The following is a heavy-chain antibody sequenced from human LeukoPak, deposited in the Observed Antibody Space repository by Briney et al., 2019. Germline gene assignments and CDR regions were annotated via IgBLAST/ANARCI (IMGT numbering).Heavy chain of an antibody. J-gene: IGHJ3*02. CDR2: MNPNSGNT. Sequence: ASVKVSCKASGYTFTSYDINWVRQATGQGLEWMGWMNPNSGNTGYAQKFQGRVTMTRNTSISTAYMELSSLRSEDTAVYYCARGLPSGWTREDAFDIWGQGTMVTVSS. D-gene: IGHD3-10*01. CDR1: GYTFTSYD. CDR3: ARGLPSGWTREDAFDI. V-gene: IGHV1-8*01.